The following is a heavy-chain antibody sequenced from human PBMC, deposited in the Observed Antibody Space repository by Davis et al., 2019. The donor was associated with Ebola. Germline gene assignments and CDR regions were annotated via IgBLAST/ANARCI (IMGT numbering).Heavy chain of an antibody. Sequence: SVKVSCKASGGTFTNYGFSWVRQAPGQGLEWMGGILPLFDSANYAQIFQGRVTMTADESTSTVYMELSSLRAEDTAVYYCAKDTHRIAVAGDWGQGTLVTVSS. CDR2: ILPLFDSA. CDR1: GGTFTNYG. CDR3: AKDTHRIAVAGD. J-gene: IGHJ4*02. D-gene: IGHD6-19*01. V-gene: IGHV1-69*13.